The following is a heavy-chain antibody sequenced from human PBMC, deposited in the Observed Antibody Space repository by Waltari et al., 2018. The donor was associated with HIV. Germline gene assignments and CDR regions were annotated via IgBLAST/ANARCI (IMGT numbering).Heavy chain of an antibody. Sequence: EVQLVESGGGLVKPGGSLRLSCAASGFPFSSYSMNWVRQAPGKGLEWVSSISSSSSYIYYADSVKGRFTISRDNAKNSLYLQMNSLRAEDTAVYYCARDKAIFGVVIFWGQGTLVTVSS. J-gene: IGHJ4*02. CDR3: ARDKAIFGVVIF. CDR1: GFPFSSYS. V-gene: IGHV3-21*01. CDR2: ISSSSSYI. D-gene: IGHD3-3*01.